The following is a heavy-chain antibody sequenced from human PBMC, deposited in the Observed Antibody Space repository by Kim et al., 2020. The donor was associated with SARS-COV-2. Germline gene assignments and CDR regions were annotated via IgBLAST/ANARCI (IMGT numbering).Heavy chain of an antibody. Sequence: NYAQNFQGRVTITRDTSITTAYMELGRLRSDDTAIYYCAGHKAEYYYGMDVWGQGTTVTVSS. CDR3: AGHKAEYYYGMDV. J-gene: IGHJ6*02. V-gene: IGHV1-2*02. D-gene: IGHD6-25*01.